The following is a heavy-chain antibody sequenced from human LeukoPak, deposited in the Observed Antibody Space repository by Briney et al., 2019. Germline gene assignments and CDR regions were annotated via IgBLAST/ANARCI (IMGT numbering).Heavy chain of an antibody. J-gene: IGHJ3*02. CDR2: INHSGSS. Sequence: SETLSLTCAVYGGSFSGYFWTWIRQPPGKGLEWIGEINHSGSSNYNPSLKSRVTISLGTSKNLFSLKLSSVTAADTAVYYCARRFYDSSGYYYYFAFDIWGQGTMVTVSS. D-gene: IGHD3-22*01. V-gene: IGHV4-34*01. CDR1: GGSFSGYF. CDR3: ARRFYDSSGYYYYFAFDI.